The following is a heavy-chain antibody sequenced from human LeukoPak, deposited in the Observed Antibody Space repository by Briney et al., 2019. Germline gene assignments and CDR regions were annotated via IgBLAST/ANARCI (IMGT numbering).Heavy chain of an antibody. D-gene: IGHD3-22*01. CDR3: ARDHNFRDYYDSSGYLNWFDP. J-gene: IGHJ5*02. V-gene: IGHV1-46*01. CDR1: GDIFTSYY. Sequence: ASVKVSCKASGDIFTSYYVHWVRQAPGQGLEWMGIINPSGGSTSYAQNFQGRVTMTRDTSTSTVYMELSSLRSEDTAVCYCARDHNFRDYYDSSGYLNWFDPWGQGTLVTVSS. CDR2: INPSGGST.